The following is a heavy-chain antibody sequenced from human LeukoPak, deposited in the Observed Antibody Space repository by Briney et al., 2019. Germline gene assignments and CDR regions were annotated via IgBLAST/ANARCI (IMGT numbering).Heavy chain of an antibody. CDR2: ISGNNDNP. Sequence: ASVKVSCKASGYAFSNFGISWVRQAPGQGLEWMGWISGNNDNPNYGQKFQGRFTVTTDSSTSTAYMELRNLRSDDTAVYYCARDGTSTDDYWGQGTLVTVSS. J-gene: IGHJ4*02. D-gene: IGHD2-2*01. V-gene: IGHV1-18*01. CDR1: GYAFSNFG. CDR3: ARDGTSTDDY.